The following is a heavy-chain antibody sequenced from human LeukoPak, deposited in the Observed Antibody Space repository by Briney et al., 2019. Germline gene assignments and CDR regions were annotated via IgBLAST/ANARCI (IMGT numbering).Heavy chain of an antibody. V-gene: IGHV3-21*01. CDR2: ISTSNSHI. Sequence: GGSLRLSCAASGFTFSSYTMNWVRQAPGKGLEWVSSISTSNSHIYYADSVKGRFTISRDNAKNSLYLQMNSLRAEDTAVYYCAASTSSKPLWGQGTLVTVSS. D-gene: IGHD2-2*01. CDR3: AASTSSKPL. CDR1: GFTFSSYT. J-gene: IGHJ4*02.